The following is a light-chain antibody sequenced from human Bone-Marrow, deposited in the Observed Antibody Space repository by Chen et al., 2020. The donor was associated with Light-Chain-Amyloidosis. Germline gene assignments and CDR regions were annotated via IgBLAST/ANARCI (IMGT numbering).Light chain of an antibody. CDR3: QVWDRSSDRPV. CDR1: NIGSTS. V-gene: IGLV3-21*02. J-gene: IGLJ3*02. Sequence: SYVLTQPSSLSVAPGQTATIACGGNNIGSTSVPWYQPTPGQAPLLVVYDDRDRPSGIPERLSGSNSGNTATLTIRRVEAGDEADYYCQVWDRSSDRPVFGGGTKLTVL. CDR2: DDR.